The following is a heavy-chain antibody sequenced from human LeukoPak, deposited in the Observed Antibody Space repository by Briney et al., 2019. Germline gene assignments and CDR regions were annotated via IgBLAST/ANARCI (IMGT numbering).Heavy chain of an antibody. D-gene: IGHD2-2*01. CDR2: IKQDGSEK. CDR3: ARDDCSSISCYHNWFDP. CDR1: GFTFSSYW. V-gene: IGHV3-7*01. J-gene: IGHJ5*02. Sequence: GGSLRLSCAASGFTFSSYWMSWLRQAPGQGLEWVANIKQDGSEKYYVDSVKGRFTISRDNAKNSLYPQMNSLRAKDTAGYYCARDDCSSISCYHNWFDPWGQGTLVTVSS.